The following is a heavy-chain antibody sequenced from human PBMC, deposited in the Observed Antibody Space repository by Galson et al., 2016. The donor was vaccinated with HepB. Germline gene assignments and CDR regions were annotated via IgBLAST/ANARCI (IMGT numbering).Heavy chain of an antibody. CDR3: ARMGRGYDFWSGYYYPADY. Sequence: SVKVSCKASGGTFSSYAISWVRQAPGQGLEWMGGIIPIFGTPNYAQKFQGRVTITADKSTSTAYMELSSLRLEDTAVYYCARMGRGYDFWSGYYYPADYWGQGTLVTVSS. CDR2: IIPIFGTP. CDR1: GGTFSSYA. D-gene: IGHD3-3*01. V-gene: IGHV1-69*06. J-gene: IGHJ4*02.